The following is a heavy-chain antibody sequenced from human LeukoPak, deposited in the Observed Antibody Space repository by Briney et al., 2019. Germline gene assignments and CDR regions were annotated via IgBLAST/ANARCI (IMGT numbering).Heavy chain of an antibody. D-gene: IGHD3-10*01. Sequence: SVKVSCKASGGTFSSYGISWVRQAPGQGLEWMGGIIPIFGTENYAQKFQGRVTITADESTSTAYMELSSLRSEDTAVYYCARDQVVRGVIRNWFDPWGQGTLVTVSS. V-gene: IGHV1-69*13. CDR3: ARDQVVRGVIRNWFDP. CDR1: GGTFSSYG. CDR2: IIPIFGTE. J-gene: IGHJ5*02.